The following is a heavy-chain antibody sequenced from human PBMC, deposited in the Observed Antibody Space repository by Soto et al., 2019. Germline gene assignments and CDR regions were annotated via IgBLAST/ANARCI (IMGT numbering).Heavy chain of an antibody. CDR1: GGTFSRYS. V-gene: IGHV1-69*13. CDR3: AREDRDRETGLVPAAIDGMDV. Sequence: ASVKVSCKASGGTFSRYSTTWVRQAPGHGLEWIGRIIPIFGIASYAQKFQGRVTITADESTSTAYMELSSLRSDDTAVYYCAREDRDRETGLVPAAIDGMDVWGQGTTVTVSS. CDR2: IIPIFGIA. J-gene: IGHJ6*02. D-gene: IGHD2-2*01.